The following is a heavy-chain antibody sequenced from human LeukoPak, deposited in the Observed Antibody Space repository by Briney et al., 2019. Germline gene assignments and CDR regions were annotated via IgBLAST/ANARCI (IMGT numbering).Heavy chain of an antibody. CDR2: IYTSGTT. CDR3: ARMGRDGYNYGGY. D-gene: IGHD5-24*01. V-gene: IGHV4-4*07. CDR1: DGSISNYY. Sequence: SETLSLTCTVSDGSISNYYWNWIRQPAGKGLEWIGRIYTSGTTNYNPSLKTRVTISLDKSKNQFSLKLSSVTAADTAVYYCARMGRDGYNYGGYWGQGTLVTVSS. J-gene: IGHJ4*02.